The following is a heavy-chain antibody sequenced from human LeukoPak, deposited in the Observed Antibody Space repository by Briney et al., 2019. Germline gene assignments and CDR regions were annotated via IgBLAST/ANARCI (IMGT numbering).Heavy chain of an antibody. Sequence: ASVKVSCKASGYTFTSDGISWVRQAXGXXXXXXXXXSAYNGNTNYAQKLQGRVTMTTDTSTSTAYMELRSLRSDDTAVYYCAVGPNYYGSGSSFDYWGQGTLVTVSS. V-gene: IGHV1-18*01. CDR2: XSAYNGNT. CDR3: AVGPNYYGSGSSFDY. D-gene: IGHD3-10*01. CDR1: GYTFTSDG. J-gene: IGHJ4*02.